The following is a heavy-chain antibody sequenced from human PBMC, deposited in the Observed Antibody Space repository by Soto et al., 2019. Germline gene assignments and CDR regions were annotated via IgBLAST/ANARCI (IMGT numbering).Heavy chain of an antibody. CDR2: ISAGGGST. J-gene: IGHJ4*02. Sequence: EVQLLESGGGLLQPGESLRLSCAASGFTFNKYDMSWVRQAPGKGLEWVSTISAGGGSTYYADSVKGRFTISRDTSKNTLHLQMNSLRAEDTAVYYCAKDLSVPGIFFDYWGQGTLVTVSS. CDR3: AKDLSVPGIFFDY. V-gene: IGHV3-23*01. D-gene: IGHD6-19*01. CDR1: GFTFNKYD.